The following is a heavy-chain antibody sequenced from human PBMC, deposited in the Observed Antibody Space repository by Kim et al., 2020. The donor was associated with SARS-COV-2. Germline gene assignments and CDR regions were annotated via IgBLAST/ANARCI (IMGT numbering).Heavy chain of an antibody. V-gene: IGHV3-21*01. CDR3: ATEAMHDAFDI. D-gene: IGHD2-2*01. J-gene: IGHJ3*02. Sequence: IYYADSVKGRFTISRDNAKNSLYLQMNSLRAEDTAVYYCATEAMHDAFDIWGQGTMVTVSS. CDR2: I.